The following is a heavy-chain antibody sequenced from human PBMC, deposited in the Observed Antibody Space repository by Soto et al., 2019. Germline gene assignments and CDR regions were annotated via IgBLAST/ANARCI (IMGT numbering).Heavy chain of an antibody. D-gene: IGHD1-1*01. Sequence: EVQLLESGGGVVQPGGSLRLSCATSGFTFNIFGMSWVRQAPGQGLEWVASIGGGDAHYADSVRGRFTISSDNSKNTVSLQMNSLNTDDTATYYCAKDRMNGNAVWYPFEIWGQGTMVAVST. CDR3: AKDRMNGNAVWYPFEI. V-gene: IGHV3-23*01. CDR1: GFTFNIFG. J-gene: IGHJ3*02. CDR2: IGGGDA.